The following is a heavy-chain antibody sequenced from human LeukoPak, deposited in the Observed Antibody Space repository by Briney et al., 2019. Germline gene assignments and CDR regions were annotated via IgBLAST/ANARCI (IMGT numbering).Heavy chain of an antibody. J-gene: IGHJ4*02. CDR2: ISSSGSTI. D-gene: IGHD6-13*01. V-gene: IGHV3-11*01. CDR3: ARDGKYSSSWYDY. Sequence: GGSLRLSCAASGFTFSDYYMSWIRQAPGKGLEWVSYISSSGSTIYYADSVKGRFTISRDNAKSSLYLQMNSLRAEDTAVYYCARDGKYSSSWYDYWGQGTLVTVSS. CDR1: GFTFSDYY.